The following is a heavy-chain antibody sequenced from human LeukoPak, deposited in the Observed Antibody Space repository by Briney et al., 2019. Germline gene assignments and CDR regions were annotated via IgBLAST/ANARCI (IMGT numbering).Heavy chain of an antibody. CDR3: VGCSGGTCSDFDY. V-gene: IGHV3-7*01. Sequence: PGGSLRLSCAASGFTFKTYGIHWLRQAPGKGLEWVANIKQDGSETYYLDSVRGRFTISRDNAKNSMYLQMNSLSAEDTAVYYCVGCSGGTCSDFDYWGRGTLVTVSS. J-gene: IGHJ4*02. D-gene: IGHD2-15*01. CDR2: IKQDGSET. CDR1: GFTFKTYG.